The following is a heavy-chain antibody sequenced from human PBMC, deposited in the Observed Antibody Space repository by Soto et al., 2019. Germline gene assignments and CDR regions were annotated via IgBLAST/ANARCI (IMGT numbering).Heavy chain of an antibody. V-gene: IGHV3-21*01. D-gene: IGHD2-21*02. CDR1: GFNFNNYI. Sequence: EVQLVESGGDLVKPGGSLRLSCVASGFNFNNYIMNWVRRAPGKGLEWVSSIGAGGDFIYYADSVRGRFTISRDNARNSLHLQMDSLTAGDTAVYYCARVWPEGDSTYYYSGLDVWGQGTTVTVSS. CDR3: ARVWPEGDSTYYYSGLDV. CDR2: IGAGGDFI. J-gene: IGHJ6*02.